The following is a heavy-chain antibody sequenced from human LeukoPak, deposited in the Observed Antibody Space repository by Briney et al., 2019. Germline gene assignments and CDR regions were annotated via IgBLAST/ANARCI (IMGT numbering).Heavy chain of an antibody. CDR2: VTANGGGT. J-gene: IGHJ3*02. CDR1: GFTFDDYA. Sequence: GGSLRLSCAASGFTFDDYAMHWVRQAPGKGPEWVSYVTANGGGTYYANSVKGRFVISRDNSKNSLYLQMNILIPEDTALYYCAKILNPHAFDIWGQGTMVTVSS. V-gene: IGHV3-43*02. D-gene: IGHD1-14*01. CDR3: AKILNPHAFDI.